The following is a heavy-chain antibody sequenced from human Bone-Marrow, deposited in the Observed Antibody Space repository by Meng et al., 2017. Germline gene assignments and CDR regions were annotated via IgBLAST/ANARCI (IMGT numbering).Heavy chain of an antibody. V-gene: IGHV4-34*01. Sequence: QLPQWGGGLLKSSETLSLTCAVYGGSFSGYYWSWIRQPPGKGLEWIGEINHSGSTNYNPSLKSRVTISVDTSKNQFSLKLSSVTAADTAVYYCARGLRAARPLLFGYWGQGTLVTVSS. D-gene: IGHD6-6*01. CDR1: GGSFSGYY. CDR3: ARGLRAARPLLFGY. CDR2: INHSGST. J-gene: IGHJ4*02.